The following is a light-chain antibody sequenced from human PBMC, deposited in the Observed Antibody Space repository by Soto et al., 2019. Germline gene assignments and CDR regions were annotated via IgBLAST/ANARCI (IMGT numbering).Light chain of an antibody. J-gene: IGKJ1*01. V-gene: IGKV3-15*01. CDR1: QSVSSN. Sequence: EIVMTQSPATLSVSPGERATLSCRASQSVSSNLAWYQQKPGQAPRLPIYGASTRATGIPARFSGSGSGTEFTLTISRLQSEDFAVYYCQQFNNWPRTFGQGTKVDI. CDR2: GAS. CDR3: QQFNNWPRT.